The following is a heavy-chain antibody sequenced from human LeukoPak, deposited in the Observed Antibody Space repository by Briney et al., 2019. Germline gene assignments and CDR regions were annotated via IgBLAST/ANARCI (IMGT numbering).Heavy chain of an antibody. CDR1: GFTFSSYE. V-gene: IGHV3-48*03. J-gene: IGHJ4*02. Sequence: GGSLRLSCAASGFTFSSYEMNWVHQAPGKGLEWVSYISSSGTIYYADSVKGRFTISRDNAKNSLYLQMNSLRAEDTAVYFCTRGPLIRFDYWGQGTLVTVSS. D-gene: IGHD3-16*01. CDR3: TRGPLIRFDY. CDR2: ISSSGTI.